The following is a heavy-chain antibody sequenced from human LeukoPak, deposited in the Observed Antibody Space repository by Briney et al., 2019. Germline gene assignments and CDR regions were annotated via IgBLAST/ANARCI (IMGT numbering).Heavy chain of an antibody. CDR3: ARAGNNWSFDY. CDR1: GGSFSGYY. Sequence: SETLSLTCAVFGGSFSGYYWSWIRQPPGKGLEWIGRINHSGSTNYNPSLKSRVTISVGTSKNQFSLKVSSVTAADTAVYYCARAGNNWSFDYWGQGTLVTVSS. V-gene: IGHV4-34*01. J-gene: IGHJ4*02. D-gene: IGHD1-1*01. CDR2: INHSGST.